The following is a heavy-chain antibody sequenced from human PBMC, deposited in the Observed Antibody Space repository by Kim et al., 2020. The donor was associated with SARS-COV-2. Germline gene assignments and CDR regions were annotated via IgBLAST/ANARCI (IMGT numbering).Heavy chain of an antibody. CDR1: GFTFSSYA. V-gene: IGHV3-23*01. CDR2: ISGSGGST. CDR3: AKELYYYDSSGRYGVFDY. D-gene: IGHD3-22*01. Sequence: GGSLRLSCAASGFTFSSYAMSWVRQAPGKGLEWVSAISGSGGSTYYADSVKGRFTISRDNSKNTLYLQMNSLRAEDTAVYYCAKELYYYDSSGRYGVFDYWGQGTLVTVSS. J-gene: IGHJ4*02.